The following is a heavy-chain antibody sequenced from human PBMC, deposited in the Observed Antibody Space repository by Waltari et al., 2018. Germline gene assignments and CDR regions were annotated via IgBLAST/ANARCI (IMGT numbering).Heavy chain of an antibody. CDR1: GFTFSNYV. CDR3: ASGTADFSGDFEGY. Sequence: EVQLLESGGGLVQPGESLTLSCAASGFTFSNYVMGWVRQAPGQGLDWVASITGSGGNTYYADSVKGWFAISRDNSKSILYLRMSSLRADDTAVYYCASGTADFSGDFEGYWGQGSLVTVSS. V-gene: IGHV3-23*01. CDR2: ITGSGGNT. J-gene: IGHJ4*02. D-gene: IGHD2-21*02.